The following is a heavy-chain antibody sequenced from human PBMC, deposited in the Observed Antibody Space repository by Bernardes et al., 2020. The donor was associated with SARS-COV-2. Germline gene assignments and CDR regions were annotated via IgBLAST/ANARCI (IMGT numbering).Heavy chain of an antibody. CDR3: AHARGSGNSPVFDY. J-gene: IGHJ4*02. V-gene: IGHV2-5*02. CDR1: GFSLSTIEVG. Sequence: SGPTLVKPTQTLTLTCTFSGFSLSTIEVGVGWIRQTPGKALEWLALIYWDDDKRYSPSLKSRLTITKDTSKNQAVLTMTNMDPVDTATYYCAHARGSGNSPVFDYWGQGTLVTVSS. CDR2: IYWDDDK. D-gene: IGHD6-19*01.